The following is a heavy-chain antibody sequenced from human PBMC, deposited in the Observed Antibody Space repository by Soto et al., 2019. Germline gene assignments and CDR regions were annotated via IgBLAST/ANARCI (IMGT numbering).Heavy chain of an antibody. CDR1: GGTFSSYA. Sequence: QVQLVQSGAEVKKPGSSVKVSCKASGGTFSSYAISWVRQAPGQGLEWMGGIIPIFGTANYAQKFQGRVTINADESTSTAYMELSSLRSEDTAVYYCARAIVPAAMRNTYYYYYGMDVWGQGTTVTVSS. CDR3: ARAIVPAAMRNTYYYYYGMDV. CDR2: IIPIFGTA. D-gene: IGHD2-2*01. J-gene: IGHJ6*02. V-gene: IGHV1-69*01.